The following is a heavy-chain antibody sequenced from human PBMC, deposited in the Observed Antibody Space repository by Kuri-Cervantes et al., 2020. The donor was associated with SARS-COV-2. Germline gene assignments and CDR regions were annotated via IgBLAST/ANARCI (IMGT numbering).Heavy chain of an antibody. CDR2: IYYSGST. V-gene: IGHV4-61*08. CDR3: ARDHRGKNWNHRTFWYFDL. D-gene: IGHD1-14*01. CDR1: GGSISSGDYY. J-gene: IGHJ2*01. Sequence: LRLSCTVSGGSISSGDYYWSWIRQPPGKGLEWIGYIYYSGSTNYSPSLKSRVTISVDTSKNQFSLKLSSVTAADTAVYYCARDHRGKNWNHRTFWYFDLWGRGTLVTVSS.